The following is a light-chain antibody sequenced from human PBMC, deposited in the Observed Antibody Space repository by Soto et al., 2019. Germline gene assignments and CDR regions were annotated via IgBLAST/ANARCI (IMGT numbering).Light chain of an antibody. CDR2: AAS. J-gene: IGKJ5*01. V-gene: IGKV1-9*01. CDR1: QGISSS. CDR3: QKLNTYPLT. Sequence: DIQMTQTPSSLSASVGDRVTITCRASQGISSSLAWYQQKPGEAPKLLISAASTLQSGVPPRFSGSGSGTEFTLTISSLQPEDFARYYCQKLNTYPLTFGQGTRPEI.